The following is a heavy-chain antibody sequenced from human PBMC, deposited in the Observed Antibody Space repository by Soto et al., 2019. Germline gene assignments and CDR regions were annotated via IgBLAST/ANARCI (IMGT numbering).Heavy chain of an antibody. CDR1: GFTFSSYS. CDR3: ASGVHYYYYMDV. Sequence: GGSLRLSCAASGFTFSSYSMNWVRQAPGKGLEWVSYISSSSSTIYYADSVKGRFTISRDNAKNSLYLQMNSLRAEDTAVYYCASGVHYYYYMDVWGKGTTVTVSS. CDR2: ISSSSSTI. J-gene: IGHJ6*03. V-gene: IGHV3-48*01.